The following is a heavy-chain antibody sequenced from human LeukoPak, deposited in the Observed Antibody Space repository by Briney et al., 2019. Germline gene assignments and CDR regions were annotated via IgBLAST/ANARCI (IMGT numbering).Heavy chain of an antibody. CDR3: ARQYSGTYNRSFDC. CDR1: GYSCTNYW. V-gene: IGHV5-51*01. CDR2: IYPGDSDT. Sequence: GESLKISCNGSGYSCTNYWIGWARQMAGEGLEWMGVIYPGDSDTRYSPSFQGQVTISADKSISTAYLQWSSLKASDTAMYYCARQYSGTYNRSFDCWGQGTLVTVSS. D-gene: IGHD3-10*01. J-gene: IGHJ4*02.